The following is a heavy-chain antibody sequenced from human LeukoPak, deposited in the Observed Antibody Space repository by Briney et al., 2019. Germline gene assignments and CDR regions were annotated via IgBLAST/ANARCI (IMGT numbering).Heavy chain of an antibody. J-gene: IGHJ4*02. CDR2: INGDGRST. CDR3: TRDITLVRGGRSDF. Sequence: GGSLRLSCAASGFTFSSHWTHWVRQAPGKGLVWVSRINGDGRSTNYADSVKGRFTISRDNAKSTLYLQMNSLRAEDTAVYYCTRDITLVRGGRSDFWGQGTLVTVSS. D-gene: IGHD3-10*01. V-gene: IGHV3-74*01. CDR1: GFTFSSHW.